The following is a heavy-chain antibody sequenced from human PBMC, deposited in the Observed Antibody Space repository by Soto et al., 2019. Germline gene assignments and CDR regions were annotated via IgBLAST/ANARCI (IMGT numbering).Heavy chain of an antibody. CDR2: ISGSGAST. CDR1: GFTFSSYA. J-gene: IGHJ4*02. CDR3: AKEGGGRYCSSTSGPDY. Sequence: EVQLLESGGGLVQPGGSLRLSCAASGFTFSSYAMSWVRQAPGKGLEWVSAISGSGASTYYADSVKGRFTISRDNSKNTLDLQMNSLRAHDTAVYYCAKEGGGRYCSSTSGPDYWGQGTLVTVSS. V-gene: IGHV3-23*01. D-gene: IGHD2-2*01.